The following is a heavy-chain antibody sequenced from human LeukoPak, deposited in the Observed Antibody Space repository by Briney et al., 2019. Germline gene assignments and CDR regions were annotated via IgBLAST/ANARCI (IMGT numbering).Heavy chain of an antibody. CDR2: VSGSGDGT. Sequence: PGGSLRLSCAASGFTFRNYAMNWVRQAPGKGLEWVSGVSGSGDGTYYADSVKGRFTISRDNSKNTLYLQMNSLRAEDTAVYYCAKDRGWGYSSSSGPGFDNWGQGTLVTVSS. CDR3: AKDRGWGYSSSSGPGFDN. V-gene: IGHV3-23*01. CDR1: GFTFRNYA. D-gene: IGHD6-6*01. J-gene: IGHJ4*02.